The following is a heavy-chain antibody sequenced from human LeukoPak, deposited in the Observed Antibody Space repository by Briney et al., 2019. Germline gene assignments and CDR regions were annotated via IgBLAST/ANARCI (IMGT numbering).Heavy chain of an antibody. V-gene: IGHV1-2*02. CDR3: AREGTRGEQLREAAFDY. J-gene: IGHJ4*02. D-gene: IGHD1-26*01. Sequence: GASVKVSCTASGYTFSGYYIHWVRQAPGQGLEWMGWISPSTGGTNYAQKFQGRVIMTRDTSIATAYMELRRLRSDDTAVYYCAREGTRGEQLREAAFDYWGQGTLVSVPS. CDR1: GYTFSGYY. CDR2: ISPSTGGT.